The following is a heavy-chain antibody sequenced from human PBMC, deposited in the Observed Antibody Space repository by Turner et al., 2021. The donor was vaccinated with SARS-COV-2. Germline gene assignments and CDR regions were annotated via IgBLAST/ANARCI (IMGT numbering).Heavy chain of an antibody. J-gene: IGHJ3*02. CDR3: ARSGLYYYDSSAYYSTAFDI. D-gene: IGHD3-22*01. Sequence: EVQLVESGGGLVQPGGSLRLSCPASGFTFSSYWMSWVRQAPGKGLEWVANIKEDGSEKYYVDSVKGRFTVSRDNAKNSRYLQMNSLRAEDTAVYYCARSGLYYYDSSAYYSTAFDIWGQGTMVTVSS. CDR2: IKEDGSEK. CDR1: GFTFSSYW. V-gene: IGHV3-7*01.